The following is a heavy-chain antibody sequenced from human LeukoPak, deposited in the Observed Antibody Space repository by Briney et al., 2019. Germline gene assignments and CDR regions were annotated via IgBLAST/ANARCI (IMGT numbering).Heavy chain of an antibody. D-gene: IGHD3-10*01. Sequence: GGSLRLSCAASGFSFNSFWMTWVRQAPGKGLEWVANIKEDGSEKVYVDSLKGRFTVSRDNAKNALYLQMNSLRVEDTAIYYCARDPYTRGFGAFDVWGQGTMVTVSP. V-gene: IGHV3-7*04. CDR3: ARDPYTRGFGAFDV. CDR1: GFSFNSFW. J-gene: IGHJ3*01. CDR2: IKEDGSEK.